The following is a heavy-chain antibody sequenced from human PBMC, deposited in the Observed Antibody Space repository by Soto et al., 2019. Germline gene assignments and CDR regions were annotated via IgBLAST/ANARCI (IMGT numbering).Heavy chain of an antibody. CDR2: INHSGST. J-gene: IGHJ6*01. CDR1: GGSFSGYY. CDR3: ARELGYCSGGSCSISYYYGMDV. Sequence: PSETLSLTCAFSGGSFSGYYWGWIRQPPGNGLEWIGEINHSGSTNYNPSLKSRVTISVDTSKNQFSLKLSSVTAADTAVYYCARELGYCSGGSCSISYYYGMDVWGQGTPVTVSS. V-gene: IGHV4-34*01. D-gene: IGHD2-15*01.